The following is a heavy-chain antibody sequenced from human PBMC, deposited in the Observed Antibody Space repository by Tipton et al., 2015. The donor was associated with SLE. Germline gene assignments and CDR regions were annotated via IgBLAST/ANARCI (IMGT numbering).Heavy chain of an antibody. CDR2: IYYSGST. D-gene: IGHD6-19*01. Sequence: TLSITCTVSGGSISSSSYYWGWIRQPPGKGLEWIGSIYYSGSTYYNPSLKSRVTISVDTSKNQFSLKLSSVTAADTAVYYCARAQQWLDGGFDYWGQGTLVTVSS. CDR1: GGSISSSSYY. CDR3: ARAQQWLDGGFDY. J-gene: IGHJ4*02. V-gene: IGHV4-39*07.